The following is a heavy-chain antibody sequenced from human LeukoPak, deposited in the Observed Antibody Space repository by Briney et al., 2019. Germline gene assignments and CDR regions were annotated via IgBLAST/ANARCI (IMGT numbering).Heavy chain of an antibody. CDR3: ARLRRDYIWFDP. D-gene: IGHD1-1*01. CDR2: IYYSGST. CDR1: GGSMISSSYY. Sequence: KPSETLTLTCTVSGGSMISSSYYWGWIRQPPGKGLEWIGNIYYSGSTYYNPSLKSRVTISVDTSKNQFSLKLSSVTAADTAVYYCARLRRDYIWFDPWGQGTLVTVSS. V-gene: IGHV4-39*01. J-gene: IGHJ5*02.